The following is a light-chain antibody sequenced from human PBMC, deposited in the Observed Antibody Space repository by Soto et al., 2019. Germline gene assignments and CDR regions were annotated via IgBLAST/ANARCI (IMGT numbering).Light chain of an antibody. CDR2: EDS. Sequence: QSVLTQPASVSGSPGQSITISCTGTSSDVGGYNYVSWYQQHPGKAPKLMIYEDSNRPSGVSNRFSGSKSGNTASLTISGLQAEDEGDYYCSSYTSSSVLFGGGTKLTVL. J-gene: IGLJ2*01. CDR1: SSDVGGYNY. V-gene: IGLV2-14*01. CDR3: SSYTSSSVL.